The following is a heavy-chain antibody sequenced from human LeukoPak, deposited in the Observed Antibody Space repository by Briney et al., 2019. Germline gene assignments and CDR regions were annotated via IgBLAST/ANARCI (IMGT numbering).Heavy chain of an antibody. D-gene: IGHD1-26*01. CDR3: ARQGSTVGATYYYYYYMDV. V-gene: IGHV3-48*01. CDR1: GFTFSSYS. CDR2: ISSSSSTI. Sequence: GGSLRLSCAASGFTFSSYSMNWVRQAPGKGLEWVSYISSSSSTIYYADSVKGRFTISRDNAKNSLYLQMNSLRAEDTAVYYCARQGSTVGATYYYYYYMDVWGKGTTVTVSS. J-gene: IGHJ6*03.